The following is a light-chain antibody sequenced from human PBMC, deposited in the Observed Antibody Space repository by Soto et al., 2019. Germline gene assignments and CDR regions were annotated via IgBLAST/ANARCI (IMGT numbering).Light chain of an antibody. CDR2: GAS. V-gene: IGKV3-20*01. J-gene: IGKJ1*01. CDR1: QSVSSSY. CDR3: QQYDSYLWT. Sequence: VLTKSPVTLSLSPGERATLSCRASQSVSSSYLAWYQQKPGQAPRLLIYGASSRATGIPDRFSGSGSGTDFTLTISRLEPEDFAVYYCQQYDSYLWTFGQGTKVDIK.